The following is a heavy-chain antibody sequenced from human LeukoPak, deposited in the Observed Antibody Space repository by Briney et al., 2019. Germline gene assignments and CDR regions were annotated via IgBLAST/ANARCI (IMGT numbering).Heavy chain of an antibody. CDR3: ARPNYDFWSGYNYYFDY. Sequence: VGSLRLSCAASGFTFSSYWMHWVRQAPGKGLVWVSRINSDGSSTSYADPVKGRFTISRDNAKNTLYLQMNSLRAEDTAVYYCARPNYDFWSGYNYYFDYWGQGTLVTVSS. V-gene: IGHV3-74*01. CDR2: INSDGSST. D-gene: IGHD3-3*01. CDR1: GFTFSSYW. J-gene: IGHJ4*02.